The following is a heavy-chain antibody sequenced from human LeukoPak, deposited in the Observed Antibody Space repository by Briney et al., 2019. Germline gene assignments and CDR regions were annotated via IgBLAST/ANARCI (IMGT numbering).Heavy chain of an antibody. D-gene: IGHD4-11*01. V-gene: IGHV4-34*01. CDR1: IDSFSNYH. CDR3: VRLDYSNFFDY. J-gene: IGHJ4*02. Sequence: PSETLSLTCAVYIDSFSNYHWNWIRQTPAKGMEWIGEVNESGGTNISPSLRSRVTMSVDTSKNQFSLKLSSVTAADTAVYYCVRLDYSNFFDYWGQGSLVSVSS. CDR2: VNESGGT.